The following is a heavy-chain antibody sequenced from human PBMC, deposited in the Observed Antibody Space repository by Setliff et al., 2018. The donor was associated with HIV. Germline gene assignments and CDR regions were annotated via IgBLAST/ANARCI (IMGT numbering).Heavy chain of an antibody. V-gene: IGHV4-39*07. D-gene: IGHD6-19*01. J-gene: IGHJ3*01. CDR1: GGTIISSSYY. Sequence: SETLSLTCTVSGGTIISSSYYWGWFRQPPVKGLEWIGSIYYSGSTDYNPSLKIRVSISFDTAANQFSLILSFLSAADTAVYYCARDPVNRSGWRLYAFDVWGQGTMVTVSS. CDR2: IYYSGST. CDR3: ARDPVNRSGWRLYAFDV.